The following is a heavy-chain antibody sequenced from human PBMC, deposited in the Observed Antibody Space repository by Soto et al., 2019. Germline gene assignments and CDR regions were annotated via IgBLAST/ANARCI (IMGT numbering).Heavy chain of an antibody. CDR1: GVTFKSYG. CDR3: AKDGRSVSVTRPDN. Sequence: QAQLVESGGGEVQPGRSLSLSCAASGVTFKSYGMHWVRQAPGKGLEWVAVISYDGRYQYYSDSVKGRFTISRDNSKNTLNLQMNSLRVEDSAMYYCAKDGRSVSVTRPDNWGQGTLVTVSS. J-gene: IGHJ4*02. V-gene: IGHV3-30*18. D-gene: IGHD1-26*01. CDR2: ISYDGRYQ.